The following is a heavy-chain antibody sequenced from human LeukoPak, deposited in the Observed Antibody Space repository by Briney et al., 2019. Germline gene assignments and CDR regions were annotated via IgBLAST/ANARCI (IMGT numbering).Heavy chain of an antibody. Sequence: GASVKVSCKASGYTFTAYSMHWVRQAPGQGLEYMGWLNPNSGDTNYAQKFQGRVTKTRDTSMSTAYMELSGLRFDDTAIYYCARDGEVRQGHCSTTSCPVDYWGQGTLITVSS. D-gene: IGHD2-2*01. J-gene: IGHJ4*02. CDR3: ARDGEVRQGHCSTTSCPVDY. CDR2: LNPNSGDT. V-gene: IGHV1-2*02. CDR1: GYTFTAYS.